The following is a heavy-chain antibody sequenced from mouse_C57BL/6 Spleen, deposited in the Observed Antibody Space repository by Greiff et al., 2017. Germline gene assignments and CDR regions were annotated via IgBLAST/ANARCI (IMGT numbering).Heavy chain of an antibody. J-gene: IGHJ4*01. CDR3: ARIAYDYGDYYAMDY. CDR1: GFSLSTFGMG. Sequence: QVTLKESGPGILQPSQTLSLTCSFSGFSLSTFGMGVGWIRQPSGKGLEWLAHIWWDDDKYYNPALKSRLTISKDTSKNQVFLRIAHVDTADTATYYCARIAYDYGDYYAMDYWGQGTSVTVSS. D-gene: IGHD2-4*01. CDR2: IWWDDDK. V-gene: IGHV8-8*01.